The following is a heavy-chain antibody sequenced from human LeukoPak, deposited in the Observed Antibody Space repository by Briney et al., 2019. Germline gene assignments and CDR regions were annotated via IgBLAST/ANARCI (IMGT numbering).Heavy chain of an antibody. Sequence: PSETLSLTCTVSGGSISSSSYYWGWIRQPPGKGLEWIGSIYYSGSTYYNPSLKSRVTISVDTSKNQFSLKLSSVTAADTAVYYCAREATSGSFAYWGQGTLVTVSS. D-gene: IGHD6-25*01. V-gene: IGHV4-39*07. J-gene: IGHJ4*02. CDR3: AREATSGSFAY. CDR1: GGSISSSSYY. CDR2: IYYSGST.